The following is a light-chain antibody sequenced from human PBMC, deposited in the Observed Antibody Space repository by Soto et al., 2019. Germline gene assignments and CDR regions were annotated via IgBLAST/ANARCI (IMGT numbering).Light chain of an antibody. J-gene: IGLJ3*02. CDR1: NSDVGGYNY. CDR2: DVN. CDR3: SSYAGGNNWV. V-gene: IGLV2-8*01. Sequence: QSALTQPPSASGSPGQSVTVSCTGTNSDVGGYNYVSWYQQHPGKAPKLMIYDVNKRPSGVPDRFSGSKSGSTASLTVSGLQAEDEADYYCSSYAGGNNWVFGGGTKLTVL.